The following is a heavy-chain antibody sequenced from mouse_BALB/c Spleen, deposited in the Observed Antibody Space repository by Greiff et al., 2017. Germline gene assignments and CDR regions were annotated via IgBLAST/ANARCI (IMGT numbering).Heavy chain of an antibody. V-gene: IGHV1-82*01. J-gene: IGHJ3*01. CDR3: ARTKDGNSFAY. CDR1: GYAFSSSW. CDR2: IYPGDGDT. Sequence: QVQLQQSGPELVKPGASVKISCKASGYAFSSSWMNWVKQRPGQGLEWIGRIYPGDGDTNYNGKFKGKATLTADKSSSTAYMQLSSLTSVDSAVYFCARTKDGNSFAYWGQGTLVTVSA. D-gene: IGHD2-1*01.